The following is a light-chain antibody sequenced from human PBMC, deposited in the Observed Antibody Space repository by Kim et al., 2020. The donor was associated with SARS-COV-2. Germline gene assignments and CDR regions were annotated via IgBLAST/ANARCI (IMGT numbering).Light chain of an antibody. CDR2: GAS. CDR1: QSVSSN. V-gene: IGKV3-15*01. J-gene: IGKJ4*01. Sequence: SPGERATLSCRASQSVSSNLAWYQQKPGQAPRRLIYGASTRGTGSPARFSGSGSGTEFTLTISSLQSEDFAVYYCQQYNNWPPLTFGGGTKVDIK. CDR3: QQYNNWPPLT.